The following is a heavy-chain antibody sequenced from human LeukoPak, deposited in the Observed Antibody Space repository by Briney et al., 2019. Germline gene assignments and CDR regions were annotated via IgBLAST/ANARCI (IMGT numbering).Heavy chain of an antibody. CDR2: IKQDGSEK. V-gene: IGHV3-7*01. D-gene: IGHD6-19*01. CDR1: GFTFSSYW. J-gene: IGHJ4*02. Sequence: GGSLRLSCAASGFTFSSYWMSWVRQAPGKGLEWVANIKQDGSEKYYVDSVKGRFTISRDNAKNSRYLQMNSLRAEDTAVYYCARDSSGWTGAYFDYWGQGTLVTVSS. CDR3: ARDSSGWTGAYFDY.